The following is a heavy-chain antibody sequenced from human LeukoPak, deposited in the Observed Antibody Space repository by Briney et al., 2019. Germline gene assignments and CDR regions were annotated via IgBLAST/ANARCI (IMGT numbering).Heavy chain of an antibody. Sequence: VWYLRLSCATSGFTFTDYPMNWVRQAPGKVLEWVSNMRTTAEGANFAYYADSVKGRVTISRDDAKNTLYLHMNSLRDDDTFFYQAEDGIRDAFDYWGQGILVTVSS. D-gene: IGHD5-24*01. J-gene: IGHJ4*02. CDR1: GFTFTDYP. V-gene: IGHV3-48*02. CDR3: EDGIRDAFDY. CDR2: MRTTAEGANFA.